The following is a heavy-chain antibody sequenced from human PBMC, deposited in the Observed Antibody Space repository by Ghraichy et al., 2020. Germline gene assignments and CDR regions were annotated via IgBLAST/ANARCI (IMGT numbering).Heavy chain of an antibody. D-gene: IGHD1-26*01. CDR2: IYPGDSDT. CDR3: ARLSGSYSWIYYFDY. Sequence: GESLNISCKGSGYSFTSYWIGWVRQMPGKGLEWMGIIYPGDSDTRYSPSFQGQVTISADKSISTAYLQWSSLKASDTAMYYCARLSGSYSWIYYFDYWGQGTLVTVSS. J-gene: IGHJ4*02. CDR1: GYSFTSYW. V-gene: IGHV5-51*01.